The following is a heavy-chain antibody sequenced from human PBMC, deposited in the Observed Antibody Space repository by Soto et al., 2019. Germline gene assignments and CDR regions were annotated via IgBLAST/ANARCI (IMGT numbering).Heavy chain of an antibody. Sequence: QLVESGGGVVQPGRSLRLSCAASGITFSSYGMFWVRQAPGKGLEWVAVISFDGSKEYYADSVKGRFSISRDNSKNTLFLQMNSLRPEDTAVYFCTKDREVEMTTPGYFFDYWGQGTLVTVSS. J-gene: IGHJ4*02. V-gene: IGHV3-30*18. CDR2: ISFDGSKE. D-gene: IGHD4-4*01. CDR3: TKDREVEMTTPGYFFDY. CDR1: GITFSSYG.